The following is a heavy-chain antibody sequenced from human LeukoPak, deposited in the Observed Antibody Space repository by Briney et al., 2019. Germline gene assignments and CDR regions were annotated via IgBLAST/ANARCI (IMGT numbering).Heavy chain of an antibody. CDR2: ISGRGDST. D-gene: IGHD3-10*01. CDR3: AKDDSALWFGELSHYFNW. Sequence: PGGSLRLSCAASGFTFDDYAMHWVRQAPGKGLEWVSGISGRGDSTPYADSVKGRFIISRDISKNTLYLQMNSLRADDTAVYYCAKDDSALWFGELSHYFNWWGQGTLVTVSS. CDR1: GFTFDDYA. V-gene: IGHV3-23*01. J-gene: IGHJ4*02.